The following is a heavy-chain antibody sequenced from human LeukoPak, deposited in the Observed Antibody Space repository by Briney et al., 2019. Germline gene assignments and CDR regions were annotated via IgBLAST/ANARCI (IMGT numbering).Heavy chain of an antibody. CDR2: FYYSGST. CDR3: ARGVGATHFFDY. J-gene: IGHJ4*02. CDR1: GGSISSYY. D-gene: IGHD1-26*01. V-gene: IGHV4-59*01. Sequence: SETLSLTCTVSGGSISSYYWSWIRQPPGQGLEWIGYFYYSGSTNYNPSLKSRVTISVDTSKNQFSLKLSSVTAADAAVYYCARGVGATHFFDYWGQGTLVTVSS.